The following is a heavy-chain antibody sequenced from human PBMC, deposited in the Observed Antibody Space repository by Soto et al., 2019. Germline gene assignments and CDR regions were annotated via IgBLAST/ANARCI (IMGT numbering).Heavy chain of an antibody. CDR1: GGSISSYY. J-gene: IGHJ5*02. CDR2: IHTTDST. V-gene: IGHV4-4*07. CDR3: ARAHDGPSGYYFYA. Sequence: PLEALSLTCTVSGGSISSYYWSWIRQPAGKGMEWIGRIHTTDSTNYNPSLKSRVTMSIDTSKNQFSLMLSSLTAADTAVYYFARAHDGPSGYYFYACGQGTLVTVS. D-gene: IGHD3-22*01.